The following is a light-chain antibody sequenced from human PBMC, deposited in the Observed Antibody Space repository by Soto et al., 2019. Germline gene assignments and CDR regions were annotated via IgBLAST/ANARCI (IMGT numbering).Light chain of an antibody. Sequence: EIVFTQSPGTLSLSPGERATLSCRASQTVDSTYLAWYQQKPGQAPRLLIYDSSSRAPGIPDRFSGSGSGTDFTLXISRLEPEDFAVYYCQQYDTSSIIFGPGTKVD. CDR2: DSS. V-gene: IGKV3-20*01. J-gene: IGKJ3*01. CDR3: QQYDTSSII. CDR1: QTVDSTY.